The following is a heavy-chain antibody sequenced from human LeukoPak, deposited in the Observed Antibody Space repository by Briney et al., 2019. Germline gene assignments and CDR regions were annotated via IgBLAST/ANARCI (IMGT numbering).Heavy chain of an antibody. J-gene: IGHJ6*03. CDR1: GGTFSSYA. Sequence: SVKVSCKASGGTFSSYAISWVRQAPGQGLEWMARIIPIFGTANYAQKFQGRVTITTDESTSTAYMELSSLRSEDTAEYYCARSGGGGCSGNYYYGDVGAKGPRSTVS. CDR3: ARSGGGGCSGNYYYGDV. D-gene: IGHD6-19*01. CDR2: IIPIFGTA. V-gene: IGHV1-69*05.